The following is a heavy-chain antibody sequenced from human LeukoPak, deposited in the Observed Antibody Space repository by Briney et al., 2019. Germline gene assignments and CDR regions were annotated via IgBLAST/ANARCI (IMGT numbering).Heavy chain of an antibody. J-gene: IGHJ4*02. V-gene: IGHV4-59*01. CDR3: ARGRYTFDY. CDR1: GGSISSYY. CDR2: IYYSGST. D-gene: IGHD1-1*01. Sequence: PSETLSLTCTVSGGSISSYYWNWIRQPPGKGLEYIGYIYYSGSTNHNPSLKSRVTISVDTSKNQFSLKLSSVTAADTAVYYCARGRYTFDYWGQGTLVTVSS.